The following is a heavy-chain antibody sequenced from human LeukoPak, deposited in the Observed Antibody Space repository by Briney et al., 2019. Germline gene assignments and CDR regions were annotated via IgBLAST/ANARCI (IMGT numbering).Heavy chain of an antibody. CDR3: ARPRYSYAMYYFDY. CDR2: IYPGDSDT. Sequence: GEPLKISCKGSVSSFTSYWIGWVRQMPAEGLEWIGIIYPGDSDTRYSPSFQGQVTISADNSISTAYLQWSSLKGSDTAMYYCARPRYSYAMYYFDYWGQGTLVTVSS. V-gene: IGHV5-51*01. CDR1: VSSFTSYW. D-gene: IGHD5-18*01. J-gene: IGHJ4*02.